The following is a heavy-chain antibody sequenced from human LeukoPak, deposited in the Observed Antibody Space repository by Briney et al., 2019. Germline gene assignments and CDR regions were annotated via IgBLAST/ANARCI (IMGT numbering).Heavy chain of an antibody. CDR3: ARAEILTGYYPRYYFDY. J-gene: IGHJ4*02. V-gene: IGHV1-69*05. CDR2: IIPIFGTA. D-gene: IGHD3-9*01. Sequence: SVKVSCKASGGTFSSYAISWVRQAPGQGLEWMGGIIPIFGTANYAQKFQGRVTITTDESTGTAYMELSSLRSEDTAVYYCARAEILTGYYPRYYFDYWGQGTLVTVSS. CDR1: GGTFSSYA.